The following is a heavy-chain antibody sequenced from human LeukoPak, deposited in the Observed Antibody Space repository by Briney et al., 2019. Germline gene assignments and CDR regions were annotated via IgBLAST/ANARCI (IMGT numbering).Heavy chain of an antibody. Sequence: PGGSLRLSRQTSGFVFRNYGMHWVRQAPGKGLEWVAFVRYDGSNEYYADSVKGRFTISRDNSRNTLYLRMNSLRAEDTGVYSCAKDSNSGYVSVGPDYWGLGTLVTVSS. CDR2: VRYDGSNE. J-gene: IGHJ4*02. CDR1: GFVFRNYG. CDR3: AKDSNSGYVSVGPDY. V-gene: IGHV3-30*02. D-gene: IGHD3-22*01.